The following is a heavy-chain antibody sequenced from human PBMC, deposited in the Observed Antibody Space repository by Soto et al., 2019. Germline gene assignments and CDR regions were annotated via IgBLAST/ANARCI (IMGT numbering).Heavy chain of an antibody. V-gene: IGHV3-74*01. J-gene: IGHJ2*01. CDR3: ARVGEAAWYFEL. D-gene: IGHD1-26*01. CDR1: GFSFSSYW. Sequence: EVQLVESGGGLVQPGGSLRLSCAASGFSFSSYWMHWVSQAPGKGLVWVSRIKTDGSIITYADSVKGRFTISRDNAKNKLCLQMNTLSSEDAAVYHCARVGEAAWYFELWGRGTLVTVSS. CDR2: IKTDGSII.